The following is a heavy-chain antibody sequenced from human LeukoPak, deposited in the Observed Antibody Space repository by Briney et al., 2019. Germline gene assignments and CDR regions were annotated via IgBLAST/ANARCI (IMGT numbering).Heavy chain of an antibody. V-gene: IGHV3-33*01. CDR1: GFTFSSYG. CDR3: ARDAFTMVRGVIITGYYFDY. CDR2: IWYDGSNK. D-gene: IGHD3-10*01. Sequence: GRSLRLSCAASGFTFSSYGMHWVRQAPGKGLEWVAVIWYDGSNKYYVDSVKGRFTISRDNSKNTLYLQMNSLRAEDTAVYYCARDAFTMVRGVIITGYYFDYWGQGTLVTVSS. J-gene: IGHJ4*02.